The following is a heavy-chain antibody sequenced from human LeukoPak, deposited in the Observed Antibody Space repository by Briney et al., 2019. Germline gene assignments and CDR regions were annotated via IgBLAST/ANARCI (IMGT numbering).Heavy chain of an antibody. V-gene: IGHV1-2*02. D-gene: IGHD1-1*01. Sequence: GAPVKVSCKASGYRFITYSMHWVRQAPGQGLEWMGWVNPNSGDTTYAQKFQGRVTMTRDTSISTVYMELSGLTSDDTAVYYCAKELTNYFDSWGQGTLVTASS. CDR3: AKELTNYFDS. CDR1: GYRFITYS. CDR2: VNPNSGDT. J-gene: IGHJ4*02.